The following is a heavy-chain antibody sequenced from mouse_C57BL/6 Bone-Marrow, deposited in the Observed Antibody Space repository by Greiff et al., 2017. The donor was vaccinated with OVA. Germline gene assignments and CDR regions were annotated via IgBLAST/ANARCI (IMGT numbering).Heavy chain of an antibody. CDR2: IDPETGGT. V-gene: IGHV1-15*01. CDR3: HIYYDFAY. J-gene: IGHJ3*01. Sequence: VKLVESGAELVRPGASVTLSCKASGYTFTDYEMHWVKQTPVHGLEWIGAIDPETGGTAYNQKFKGKAILTADKSSSTAYMELRSLTSEDSAVYYCHIYYDFAYWGQGTLVTVSA. D-gene: IGHD2-4*01. CDR1: GYTFTDYE.